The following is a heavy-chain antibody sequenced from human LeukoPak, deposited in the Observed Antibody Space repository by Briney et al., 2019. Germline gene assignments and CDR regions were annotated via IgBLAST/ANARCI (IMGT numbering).Heavy chain of an antibody. CDR3: AAMVTPSGYYYYGMDV. CDR2: INSDGSST. Sequence: GGSLRLSCAASGFTLSGYWMHWVRQAPGKGLVWVSRINSDGSSTTYADSVKGRFTISRDNAKNTLYLQMNSLRAEDTAVYYCAAMVTPSGYYYYGMDVWGQGTTVTVSS. CDR1: GFTLSGYW. J-gene: IGHJ6*02. D-gene: IGHD2-21*02. V-gene: IGHV3-74*01.